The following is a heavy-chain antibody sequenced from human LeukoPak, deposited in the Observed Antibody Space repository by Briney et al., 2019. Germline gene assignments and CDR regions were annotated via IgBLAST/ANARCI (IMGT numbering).Heavy chain of an antibody. CDR1: GFTFSSYA. J-gene: IGHJ4*02. CDR3: AREVDDGFDY. CDR2: ISGSGGST. Sequence: GGSLRLSCAASGFTFSSYAMSWVRQAPGKGLEWVSAISGSGGSTYYADSVKGRFTISRDNAKNSLYLQMNSLRAEDTAVYYCAREVDDGFDYWGQGTLVTVSS. V-gene: IGHV3-23*01. D-gene: IGHD4-17*01.